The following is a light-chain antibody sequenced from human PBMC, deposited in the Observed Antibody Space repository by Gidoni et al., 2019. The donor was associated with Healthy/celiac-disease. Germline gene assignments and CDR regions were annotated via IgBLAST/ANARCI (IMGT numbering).Light chain of an antibody. J-gene: IGLJ2*01. Sequence: SYELTQPPAVSVSPGQTARIPCSGDALPKQYAYGYQQKPGPAPVLVIYKDSERPSGIPERFSGSSSGTTVTLTISGVQAEDEADYYCQSADSSGTYVVFGGGTKLTVL. V-gene: IGLV3-25*03. CDR2: KDS. CDR1: ALPKQY. CDR3: QSADSSGTYVV.